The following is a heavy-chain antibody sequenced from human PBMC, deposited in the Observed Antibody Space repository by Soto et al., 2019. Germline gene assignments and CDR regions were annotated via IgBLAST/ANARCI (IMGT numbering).Heavy chain of an antibody. CDR3: ARDGIPSGCFDC. J-gene: IGHJ4*02. D-gene: IGHD6-25*01. CDR2: IYYSGST. Sequence: QVQLQESGPGLVKPSQTLSLTCTVSGGSISSGGYYWSWIRQHPGKGLEWIGYIYYSGSTYYNPSLKSRVTISVDTSKNQCALKLSSVTAADTAVYYCARDGIPSGCFDCWGQGTLVTVSS. V-gene: IGHV4-31*03. CDR1: GGSISSGGYY.